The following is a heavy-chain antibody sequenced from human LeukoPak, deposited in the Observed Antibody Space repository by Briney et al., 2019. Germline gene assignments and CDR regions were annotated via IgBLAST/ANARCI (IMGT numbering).Heavy chain of an antibody. Sequence: SVKVSCKASGGTFSSYAISWVRQAPGQGLEWMGGIIPIFGTANYAQKFQGRVTITADESTSTAYMELSSLRSEDTAVYYCARDYYGLGSYYNTFDYWGQGTLVTVSS. CDR1: GGTFSSYA. J-gene: IGHJ4*02. CDR2: IIPIFGTA. D-gene: IGHD3-10*01. V-gene: IGHV1-69*13. CDR3: ARDYYGLGSYYNTFDY.